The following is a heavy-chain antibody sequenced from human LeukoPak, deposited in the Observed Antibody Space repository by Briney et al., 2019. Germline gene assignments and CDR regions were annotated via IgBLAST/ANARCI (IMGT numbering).Heavy chain of an antibody. CDR3: AKVLYSGYYYYMDV. D-gene: IGHD2-15*01. CDR2: IYSGGTT. CDR1: GFTVSSNY. J-gene: IGHJ6*03. V-gene: IGHV3-53*01. Sequence: GGSLRLSCAASGFTVSSNYMSWVRQAPGKGLEWVSVIYSGGTTYYADSVKGRFTISRDNSKNTLYLQMNSLRAEDTAVYYCAKVLYSGYYYYMDVWGKGTTVTVSS.